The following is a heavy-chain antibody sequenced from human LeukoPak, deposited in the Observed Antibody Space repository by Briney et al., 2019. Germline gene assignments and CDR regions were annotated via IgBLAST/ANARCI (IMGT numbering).Heavy chain of an antibody. CDR1: GFTFSSYW. D-gene: IGHD3-22*01. CDR3: ARDLGQYYDTSDNWFDP. J-gene: IGHJ5*02. CDR2: TNSDGINT. Sequence: GGSLRLSCAASGFTFSSYWMSWVRQAPGKGLVWVSRTNSDGINTSYADSVKGRFTISRDNAKNTLNLQMNSLRAEDTAVYYCARDLGQYYDTSDNWFDPWGQGTLVTVSS. V-gene: IGHV3-74*01.